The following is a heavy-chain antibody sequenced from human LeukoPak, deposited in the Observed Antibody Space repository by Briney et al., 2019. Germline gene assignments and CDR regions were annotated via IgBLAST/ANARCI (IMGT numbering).Heavy chain of an antibody. CDR3: ARAGSFWHYVY. J-gene: IGHJ4*02. D-gene: IGHD1-7*01. V-gene: IGHV1-69*13. CDR1: GGTFSSYA. CDR2: IIPIFGTA. Sequence: HRASVRVSCKASGGTFSSYAISWVRQAPGQGLEWMGGIIPIFGTANYAQKFQGRVTITADESTSTAYMELSSLRSEDTAVYYCARAGSFWHYVYWGQGTLVTVSS.